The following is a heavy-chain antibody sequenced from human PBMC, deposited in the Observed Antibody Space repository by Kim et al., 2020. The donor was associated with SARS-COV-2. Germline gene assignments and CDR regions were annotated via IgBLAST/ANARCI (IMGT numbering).Heavy chain of an antibody. V-gene: IGHV4-4*09. Sequence: YNPSLKSRVTISVDTSKNQFSLKLSSVTAADTAVYYCARFRDWANANLDYWGQGTLVTVSS. D-gene: IGHD2-21*01. J-gene: IGHJ4*02. CDR3: ARFRDWANANLDY.